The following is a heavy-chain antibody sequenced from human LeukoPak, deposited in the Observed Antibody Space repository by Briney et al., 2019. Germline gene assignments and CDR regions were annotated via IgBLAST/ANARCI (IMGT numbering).Heavy chain of an antibody. CDR1: GGSISSYY. Sequence: PSETLSLTCTVSGGSISSYYWSWIRQPPGKGLEWIGYIYYSWSTNYNPSLKSRVTISVDTSKNQFSLKLSSVTAADTAVYYCARRRCSGGSCYSYYFDYWGQGTLVTVSS. CDR3: ARRRCSGGSCYSYYFDY. V-gene: IGHV4-59*08. D-gene: IGHD2-15*01. CDR2: IYYSWST. J-gene: IGHJ4*02.